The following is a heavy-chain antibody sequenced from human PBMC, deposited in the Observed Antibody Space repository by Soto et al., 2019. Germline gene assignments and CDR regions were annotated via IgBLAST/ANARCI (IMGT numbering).Heavy chain of an antibody. CDR1: GFTVSSNY. J-gene: IGHJ4*02. CDR3: AKNLGESKGPFDS. V-gene: IGHV3-66*01. D-gene: IGHD3-10*01. CDR2: IYSGGST. Sequence: EVQLVESGGGLVQPGGSLRLSCAASGFTVSSNYMSWVRQAPGKGLEWVSVIYSGGSTYYADSLKARITISRDNSKNTLYLQMNRLRAEDTAVYYCAKNLGESKGPFDSWGQGTLVTVSS.